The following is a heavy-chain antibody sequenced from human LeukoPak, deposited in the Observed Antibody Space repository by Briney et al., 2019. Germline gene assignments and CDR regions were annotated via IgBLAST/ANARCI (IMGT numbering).Heavy chain of an antibody. D-gene: IGHD4-17*01. V-gene: IGHV1-46*01. CDR1: GYTFASYF. J-gene: IGHJ4*02. Sequence: GASVKVSCKASGYTFASYFMHWVRQAPGQGLEWMGIINPSGGSTSYAQKFQDRVTMTRDMSTSTVYMELSRLRSDDTAVYYCAIDLRLLYFDYWGQGTLVTVSS. CDR2: INPSGGST. CDR3: AIDLRLLYFDY.